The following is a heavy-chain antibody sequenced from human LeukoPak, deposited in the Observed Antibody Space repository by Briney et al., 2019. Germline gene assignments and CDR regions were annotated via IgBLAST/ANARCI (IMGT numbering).Heavy chain of an antibody. Sequence: GASVKVSCKASGGTFSSYAISWVRQAPGQGLEWMGGIIPIFGTANYAQKFQGRVTITTDESTSTAYMELSSLRSEDTAVYCCARVVYSGYDFLSYWFDPWGQGTLVTVSS. V-gene: IGHV1-69*05. D-gene: IGHD5-12*01. CDR3: ARVVYSGYDFLSYWFDP. CDR2: IIPIFGTA. J-gene: IGHJ5*02. CDR1: GGTFSSYA.